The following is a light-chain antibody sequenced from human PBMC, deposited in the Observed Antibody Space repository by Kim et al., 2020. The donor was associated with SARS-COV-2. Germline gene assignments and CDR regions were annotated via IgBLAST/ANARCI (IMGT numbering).Light chain of an antibody. Sequence: SSELTQDPAVSVALGQTARITCQGDSLRSYYASWYQQKPGQAPVLVIYGKNNRPSGIPDRLSGSSSGNTASLTITGAQAEDEADYYCNSRDSSGNHLVFG. V-gene: IGLV3-19*01. J-gene: IGLJ3*02. CDR1: SLRSYY. CDR3: NSRDSSGNHLV. CDR2: GKN.